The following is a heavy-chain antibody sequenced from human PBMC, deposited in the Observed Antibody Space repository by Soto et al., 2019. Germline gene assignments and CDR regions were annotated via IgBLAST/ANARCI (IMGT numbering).Heavy chain of an antibody. J-gene: IGHJ4*02. CDR2: VYRTGST. CDR3: ARARATIAAAAIFDC. Sequence: QVQLQESGPGLVKPSGTLSLTCAVSGGSISTSNWWSWVRQPPGKGLEWIGEVYRTGSTTYNPSLESRLPISVDKSKTQCSLKLTSVTAADTAVYYCARARATIAAAAIFDCWGQGTLVTVSS. D-gene: IGHD6-13*01. V-gene: IGHV4-4*02. CDR1: GGSISTSNW.